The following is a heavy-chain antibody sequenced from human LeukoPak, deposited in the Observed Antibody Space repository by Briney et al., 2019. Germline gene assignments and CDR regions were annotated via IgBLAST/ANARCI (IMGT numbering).Heavy chain of an antibody. D-gene: IGHD3-22*01. Sequence: LETLSLTCTVSGASICSYYWSWIRQPPGKGLEWIGDISYSGSIKYNPSLKSRLTLSVDTSKNQFSLKLRSVTAADTAIYYCARENPSGYYNRPIDYWGQGTLVTVSS. CDR1: GASICSYY. CDR2: ISYSGSI. CDR3: ARENPSGYYNRPIDY. V-gene: IGHV4-59*01. J-gene: IGHJ4*02.